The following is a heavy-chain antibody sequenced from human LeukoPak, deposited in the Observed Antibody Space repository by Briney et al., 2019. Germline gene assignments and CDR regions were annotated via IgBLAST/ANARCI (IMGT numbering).Heavy chain of an antibody. J-gene: IGHJ4*02. CDR2: ISGSGGDT. CDR3: AKYDSFDHYYDSSGRFDC. V-gene: IGHV3-23*01. Sequence: GGSLRLSCAASGFTFSSYAVSWVRQAPGKGLEWVSAISGSGGDTYSADSVKGRFAISRDNSKNTLFLQMNSLRAEDTAVYYCAKYDSFDHYYDSSGRFDCWGQRTLVTVSS. D-gene: IGHD3-22*01. CDR1: GFTFSSYA.